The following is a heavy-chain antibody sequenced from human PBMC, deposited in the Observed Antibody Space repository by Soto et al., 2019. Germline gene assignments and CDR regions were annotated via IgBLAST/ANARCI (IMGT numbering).Heavy chain of an antibody. Sequence: SVKVSCKASGFTFTSSAVQWVRQARGQRLEWIGWIVVGSGNTNYAQKFQERVTITRDMSTSTAYMELSSLRSEDTAVYYCAAGPEYISSPPWVWFDPWGQGTLVTVSS. CDR1: GFTFTSSA. CDR3: AAGPEYISSPPWVWFDP. J-gene: IGHJ5*02. V-gene: IGHV1-58*01. D-gene: IGHD6-6*01. CDR2: IVVGSGNT.